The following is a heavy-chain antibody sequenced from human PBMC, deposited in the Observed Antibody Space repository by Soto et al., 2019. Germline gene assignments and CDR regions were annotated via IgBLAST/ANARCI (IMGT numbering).Heavy chain of an antibody. J-gene: IGHJ4*02. V-gene: IGHV3-23*01. Sequence: EVQLLESGGGLVQPGGSLRLSCAASGFTFSSYAMSWVRQAPGKGLEWVSAISGSGGSTYYADSVTGRFTLTRDSSKHTLYLQVNSLRAEDTAVYYCAKDPTLTVFGVDISPFDYWGRGTLVTVSS. CDR1: GFTFSSYA. CDR3: AKDPTLTVFGVDISPFDY. CDR2: ISGSGGST. D-gene: IGHD3-3*01.